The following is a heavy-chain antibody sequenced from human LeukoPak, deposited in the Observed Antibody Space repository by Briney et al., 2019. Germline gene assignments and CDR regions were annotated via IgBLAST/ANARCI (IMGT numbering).Heavy chain of an antibody. J-gene: IGHJ5*02. CDR3: ARGFSGHSKSVIGWFDP. V-gene: IGHV4-59*06. D-gene: IGHD4-11*01. Sequence: TSETLSLTCTVSGGSISSYYWSWIRQPPGKGLEWIGYIYYSGSTYYNPSLKSRVTISVDTSKNQFSLKLSSVTAADTAVYYCARGFSGHSKSVIGWFDPWGQGTLVTVSS. CDR1: GGSISSYY. CDR2: IYYSGST.